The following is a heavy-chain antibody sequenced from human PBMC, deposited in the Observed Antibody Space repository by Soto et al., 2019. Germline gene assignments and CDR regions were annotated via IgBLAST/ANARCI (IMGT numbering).Heavy chain of an antibody. CDR2: ISSSGSTI. Sequence: GGSLRLSCATSGFTFSSYEMNWVRQAPGKGLEWVSYISSSGSTIYYADSVKGRFTISRDNAKNSLYPQMDSLRAEDTAVYYCARDQEDGSFFPYYYGMDVWGQGTTVTVSS. V-gene: IGHV3-48*03. D-gene: IGHD3-3*01. CDR3: ARDQEDGSFFPYYYGMDV. J-gene: IGHJ6*02. CDR1: GFTFSSYE.